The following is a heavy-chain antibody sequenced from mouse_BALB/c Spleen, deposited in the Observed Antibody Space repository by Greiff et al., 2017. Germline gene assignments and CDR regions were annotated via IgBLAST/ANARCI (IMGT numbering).Heavy chain of an antibody. CDR1: GFNIKDTY. D-gene: IGHD2-14*01. J-gene: IGHJ1*01. Sequence: EVHLVESGAELVKPGASVKLSCTASGFNIKDTYMHWVKQRPEQGLEWIGRIDPANGNTKYDPKFQGKATITADTSSNTAYLQLSSLTSEDTAVYYCALGDFDVWGAGTTVTVSS. CDR3: ALGDFDV. CDR2: IDPANGNT. V-gene: IGHV14-3*02.